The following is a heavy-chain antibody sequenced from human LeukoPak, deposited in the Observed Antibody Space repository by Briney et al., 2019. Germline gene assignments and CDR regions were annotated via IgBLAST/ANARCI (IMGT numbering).Heavy chain of an antibody. CDR1: GYSISSGYY. CDR2: IYHSGST. J-gene: IGHJ4*02. CDR3: ARLGDPHY. Sequence: PSETLSLTCAVSGYSISSGYYWGWIRQPPGKGLEWIGSIYHSGSTYYNPSLKSRVTISVDTSKNQFSLKLSSVIAADTAVYYCARLGDPHYWGQGTLVTVSS. D-gene: IGHD3-10*01. V-gene: IGHV4-38-2*01.